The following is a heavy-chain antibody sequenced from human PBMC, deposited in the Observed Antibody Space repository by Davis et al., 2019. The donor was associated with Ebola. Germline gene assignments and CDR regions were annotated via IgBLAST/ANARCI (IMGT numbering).Heavy chain of an antibody. J-gene: IGHJ5*02. D-gene: IGHD2-2*01. CDR2: IIPIFGTP. Sequence: SVKVSCKASGGTFSSYAISWVRQAPGQGLEWMGGIIPIFGTPDYAQKFQGRVAITANESTTTAYMELSNLRSDDTAVYYCVRGGNLPDWFDPWGQGTLVTVSS. CDR1: GGTFSSYA. V-gene: IGHV1-69*13. CDR3: VRGGNLPDWFDP.